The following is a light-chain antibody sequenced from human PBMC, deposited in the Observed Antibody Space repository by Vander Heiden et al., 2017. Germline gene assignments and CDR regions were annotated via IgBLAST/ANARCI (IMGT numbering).Light chain of an antibody. CDR3: QQYCSSPLFT. Sequence: EIVLTQSPGTLSSSPGERATLSCRASQSVSSSYLGWYQQKPGQAPRLLIYGASNMATGIPDRFSGSGSGTDFTLTISRLEPEDFAVYYCQQYCSSPLFTFGHGTKVEIK. J-gene: IGKJ3*01. V-gene: IGKV3-20*01. CDR2: GAS. CDR1: QSVSSSY.